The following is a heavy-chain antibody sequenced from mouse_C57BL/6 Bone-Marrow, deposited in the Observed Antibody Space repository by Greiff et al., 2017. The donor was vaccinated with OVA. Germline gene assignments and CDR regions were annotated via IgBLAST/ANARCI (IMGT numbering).Heavy chain of an antibody. J-gene: IGHJ2*01. CDR3: ARTFFDY. CDR2: IYPGSGST. Sequence: QVQLQQPGAELVKPGASVKMSCKASGYTFTSYWITWVKQRPGQGLEWIGDIYPGSGSTNYNEKFKSKATLTVDKSSSTAYMQLSSLTSEDSAVYYCARTFFDYWGQGTTLTVSS. V-gene: IGHV1-55*01. CDR1: GYTFTSYW.